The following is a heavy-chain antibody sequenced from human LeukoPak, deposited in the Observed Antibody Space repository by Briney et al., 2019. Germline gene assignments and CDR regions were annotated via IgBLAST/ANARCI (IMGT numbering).Heavy chain of an antibody. CDR1: GGSISSSSYY. V-gene: IGHV4-39*01. CDR2: IYYSGST. Sequence: KPSETLSLTCTVSGGSISSSSYYWGWIRQPPGKGLEWTGSIYYSGSTYYNPSLKSRVTISVDTSKNQFSLKLSSVTAADTAVYYCARRLNWFDPWGQGTLVTVSS. CDR3: ARRLNWFDP. J-gene: IGHJ5*02.